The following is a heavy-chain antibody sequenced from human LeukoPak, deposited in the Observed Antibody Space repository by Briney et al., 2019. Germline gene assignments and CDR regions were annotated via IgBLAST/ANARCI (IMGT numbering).Heavy chain of an antibody. D-gene: IGHD2-2*01. J-gene: IGHJ6*03. CDR1: GFTFSTYG. V-gene: IGHV3-30*03. Sequence: PGRSLRLSCAASGFTFSTYGMHWVRQAPGKGLEWVAVISYGGSSQYYADSVKGRFTVFSDNSKNTLYLQMNSLRVEDTAVYYCARVGCSTSCYGFGYFYYYMDVWGKGTTVTVSS. CDR2: ISYGGSSQ. CDR3: ARVGCSTSCYGFGYFYYYMDV.